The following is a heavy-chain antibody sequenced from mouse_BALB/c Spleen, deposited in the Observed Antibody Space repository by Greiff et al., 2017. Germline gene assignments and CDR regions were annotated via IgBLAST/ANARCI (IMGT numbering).Heavy chain of an antibody. J-gene: IGHJ3*01. Sequence: DVMLVESGGGLVKPGGSLKLSCAASGFTFSSYAMSWVRQTPEKRLEWVATISSGGSYTYYPDSVKGRFTISRDNAKNTLYLQMSSLRSEDTAMYYCARHFYDEEAWCAYWGQGTLVTVSA. CDR2: ISSGGSYT. CDR3: ARHFYDEEAWCAY. D-gene: IGHD2-3*01. CDR1: GFTFSSYA. V-gene: IGHV5-9-3*01.